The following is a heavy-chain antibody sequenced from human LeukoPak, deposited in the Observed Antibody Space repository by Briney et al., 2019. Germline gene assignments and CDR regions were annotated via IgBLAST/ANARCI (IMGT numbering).Heavy chain of an antibody. J-gene: IGHJ5*02. CDR1: GFTFSSYA. Sequence: PGGSLRLSCAASGFTFSSYAMHWVRQAPGKGLEYVSAISSNGGSTYYANSVKGRFTISRDNSKNTLYLQMGSLRAEDMAVYYCARDRGRFLEWLSSGFDPWGQGTLVTVSS. CDR3: ARDRGRFLEWLSSGFDP. V-gene: IGHV3-64*01. D-gene: IGHD3-3*01. CDR2: ISSNGGST.